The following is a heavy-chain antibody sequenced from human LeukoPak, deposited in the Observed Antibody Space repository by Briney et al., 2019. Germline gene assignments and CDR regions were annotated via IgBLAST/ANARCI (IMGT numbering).Heavy chain of an antibody. CDR2: IIPIFGTA. CDR1: GGTFSSYA. J-gene: IGHJ4*02. Sequence: SVKVSCKASGGTFSSYAISWVRQAPGQGLEWMGGIIPIFGTANYAQKFQGRVTITADESTSTAYMELSSLRSEDTAVYYCARGSRGSGSGWSSFDYWGQGTLVTISS. D-gene: IGHD6-19*01. CDR3: ARGSRGSGSGWSSFDY. V-gene: IGHV1-69*01.